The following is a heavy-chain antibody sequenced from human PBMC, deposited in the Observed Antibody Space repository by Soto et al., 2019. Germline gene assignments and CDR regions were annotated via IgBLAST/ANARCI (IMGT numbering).Heavy chain of an antibody. J-gene: IGHJ4*02. V-gene: IGHV4-39*01. CDR2: IYYSGST. Sequence: SETLSLTCTVSGGSISSSSYYWGWIRQPPGKGLEWIGSIYYSGSTYYNPSLKSRVTISVDTSKNQFSLKLSSVTAADTAVYYCARGPRSMFLTGYYDVGFDYSGQGTLVTVSS. CDR3: ARGPRSMFLTGYYDVGFDY. CDR1: GGSISSSSYY. D-gene: IGHD3-9*01.